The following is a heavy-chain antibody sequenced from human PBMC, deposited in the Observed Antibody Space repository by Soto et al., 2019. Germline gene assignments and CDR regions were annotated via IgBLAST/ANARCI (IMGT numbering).Heavy chain of an antibody. J-gene: IGHJ6*02. CDR2: TSYDGSNK. CDR1: GFTFSSYG. Sequence: PGGSLRLSCAASGFTFSSYGMHWVRQAPGNGLEWVAVTSYDGSNKYYVDRVTGRFTISRDTSKNTLYLQINRLRTEDTAVYYGAKARTYYYGSGSPPPYYYGMDVWGQGTTVTVSS. D-gene: IGHD3-10*01. CDR3: AKARTYYYGSGSPPPYYYGMDV. V-gene: IGHV3-30*18.